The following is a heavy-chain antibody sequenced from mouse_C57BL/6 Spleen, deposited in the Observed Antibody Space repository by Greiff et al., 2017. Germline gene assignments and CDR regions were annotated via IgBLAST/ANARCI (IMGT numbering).Heavy chain of an antibody. Sequence: EVKLEESGPGLVKPSQSLSLTCSVTGYSITSGYYWNWIRQFPGNKLEWMGYISYDGSNNYNPSLKNRISITRDTSKNQFFLKLNSVTTEDTATYYSARDNYSNYPYYYAMDYWGQGTSVTVSS. CDR1: GYSITSGYY. CDR3: ARDNYSNYPYYYAMDY. D-gene: IGHD2-5*01. V-gene: IGHV3-6*01. J-gene: IGHJ4*01. CDR2: ISYDGSN.